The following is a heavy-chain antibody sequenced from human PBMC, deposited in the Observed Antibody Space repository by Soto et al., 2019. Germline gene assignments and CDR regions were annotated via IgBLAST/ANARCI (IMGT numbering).Heavy chain of an antibody. J-gene: IGHJ6*02. CDR2: ISGSGGST. Sequence: PGGSLSLSCAASGVTVTNNPMSWVRQAPGKGLEWVSAISGSGGSTYYADSVKGRFTISRDNSKNTLYLQMNSLRAEDTAVYYCAGGRGTMIVVGASSNYGMDVWGQGTTVTVSS. CDR1: GVTVTNNP. CDR3: AGGRGTMIVVGASSNYGMDV. V-gene: IGHV3-23*01. D-gene: IGHD3-22*01.